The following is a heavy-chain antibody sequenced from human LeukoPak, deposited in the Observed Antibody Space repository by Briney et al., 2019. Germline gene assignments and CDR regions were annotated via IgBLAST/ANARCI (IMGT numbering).Heavy chain of an antibody. CDR1: GYIFSSYD. CDR2: MNPNSGGT. V-gene: IGHV1-2*02. J-gene: IGHJ4*02. D-gene: IGHD6-13*01. Sequence: APMKVSCKASGYIFSSYDINWLRQAPGQGLEWMGWMNPNSGGTNYPQKFQGRVTMTRDTSISTAYMELSRLTSDDTAVYYCARDLTYTRSPPTYWGQGTLVTVSS. CDR3: ARDLTYTRSPPTY.